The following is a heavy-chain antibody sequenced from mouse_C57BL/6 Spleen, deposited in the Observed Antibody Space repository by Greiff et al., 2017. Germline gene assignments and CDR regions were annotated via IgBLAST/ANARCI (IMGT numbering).Heavy chain of an antibody. CDR3: ARWSPDGYYEDWYFDV. Sequence: QVQLQQSDAELVKPGASVKISCKVSGYTFTDHTIHWMKQRPEQGLEWIGYIYPRDGSTKYNEKFKGQATLTADKSSSTAYMQLNSLTSEDSAVYFCARWSPDGYYEDWYFDVWGTGTTVTVSS. J-gene: IGHJ1*03. V-gene: IGHV1-78*01. D-gene: IGHD2-3*01. CDR2: IYPRDGST. CDR1: GYTFTDHT.